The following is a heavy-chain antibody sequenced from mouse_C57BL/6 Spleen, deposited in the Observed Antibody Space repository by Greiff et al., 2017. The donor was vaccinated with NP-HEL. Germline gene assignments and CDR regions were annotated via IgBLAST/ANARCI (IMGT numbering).Heavy chain of an antibody. Sequence: QVQLQQSGAELVRPGTSVKMSCKASGYTFTNYWIGWAKQRPGHGLEWIGDIYPGGGYTNYNEKFKGKATLTADKSSSTAYMQFSSLTSEDSAIYYGARVITTVVAAWYFDVWGTGTTVTVSS. J-gene: IGHJ1*03. V-gene: IGHV1-63*01. D-gene: IGHD1-1*01. CDR3: ARVITTVVAAWYFDV. CDR1: GYTFTNYW. CDR2: IYPGGGYT.